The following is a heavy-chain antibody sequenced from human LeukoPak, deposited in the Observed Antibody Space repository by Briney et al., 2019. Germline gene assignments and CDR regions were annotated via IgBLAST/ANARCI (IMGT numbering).Heavy chain of an antibody. CDR3: AISYYDSSGYYYGPFCDY. J-gene: IGHJ4*02. CDR2: ISAYNGNT. CDR1: GYTFTSYG. Sequence: ASVKVSCKASGYTFTSYGVSWVRQAPGQGLEWMGWISAYNGNTNYAQTLQGRVTMTTDPSTSTAYMELRSLRSDGTAVYYCAISYYDSSGYYYGPFCDYGGEGTLVTVPS. D-gene: IGHD3-22*01. V-gene: IGHV1-18*01.